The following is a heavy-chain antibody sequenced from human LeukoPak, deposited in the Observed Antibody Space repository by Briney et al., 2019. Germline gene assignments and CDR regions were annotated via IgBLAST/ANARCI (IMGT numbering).Heavy chain of an antibody. CDR2: FDPEDGET. CDR3: ATEPKHSSSWSNWFDP. V-gene: IGHV1-24*01. Sequence: ASVKVSCKVSGYTLTELSMHWVRQAPGKGLEWMGGFDPEDGETIYAQKFQGRVTMTEDTSTDTAYMGLSSLRSEDTAVYYCATEPKHSSSWSNWFDPWGQGTLVTVSS. J-gene: IGHJ5*02. D-gene: IGHD6-13*01. CDR1: GYTLTELS.